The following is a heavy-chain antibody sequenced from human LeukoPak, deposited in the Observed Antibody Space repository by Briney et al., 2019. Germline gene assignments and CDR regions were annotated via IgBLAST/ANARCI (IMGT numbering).Heavy chain of an antibody. CDR3: ARDRLGLWFGSFDP. D-gene: IGHD3-10*01. Sequence: SETLSLTCTVSGGSISGSSYYWGWIRQPPGKGLEWIGSIYYSGSTYYNPSLKSRVTISVDTSKNQFSLKLSSVTAADTAVYYCARDRLGLWFGSFDPWGQGTLVTVSS. CDR1: GGSISGSSYY. V-gene: IGHV4-39*07. CDR2: IYYSGST. J-gene: IGHJ5*02.